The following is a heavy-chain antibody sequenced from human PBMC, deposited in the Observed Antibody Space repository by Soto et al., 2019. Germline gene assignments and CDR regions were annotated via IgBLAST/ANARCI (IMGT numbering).Heavy chain of an antibody. CDR2: IYYSGST. V-gene: IGHV4-59*01. D-gene: IGHD3-3*01. CDR1: GGSISSYY. CDR3: ARDVGVTIFGVVKENWFDP. J-gene: IGHJ5*02. Sequence: KTSETLSLTCTVSGGSISSYYWSWIRQPPGKGLEWIGYIYYSGSTNYNPSLKSRVTISVDTSKNQFSLKLSSVTAADTAVYYCARDVGVTIFGVVKENWFDPWGQGTLVTVSS.